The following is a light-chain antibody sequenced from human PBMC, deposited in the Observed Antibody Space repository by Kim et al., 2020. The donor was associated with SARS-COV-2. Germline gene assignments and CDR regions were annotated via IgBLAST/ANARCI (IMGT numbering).Light chain of an antibody. CDR2: STS. J-gene: IGKJ2*01. Sequence: AAVGDRVTTTGQASEGLSWYLAWYQQKPGKAPKLLGHSTSTLQRGVPSRFRATGTGTEFALTISGLQPDDFATYYCQQLRTYPYTFGQGTRLEIK. V-gene: IGKV1-9*01. CDR3: QQLRTYPYT. CDR1: EGLSWY.